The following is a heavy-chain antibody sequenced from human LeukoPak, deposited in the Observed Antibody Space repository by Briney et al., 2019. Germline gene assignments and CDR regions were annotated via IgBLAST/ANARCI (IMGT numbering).Heavy chain of an antibody. J-gene: IGHJ4*01. CDR1: GFTFSDYY. V-gene: IGHV3-11*01. Sequence: GGSLRLSCAASGFTFSDYYMSWIRQAPGKALEWVSHVSSGSSTIYYADSVKGRFTISRDNSQNTLYLQMNSLRVDDTALYFCARAGFYSGWYAVDFWGHGTLVTVSS. CDR3: ARAGFYSGWYAVDF. CDR2: VSSGSSTI. D-gene: IGHD6-19*01.